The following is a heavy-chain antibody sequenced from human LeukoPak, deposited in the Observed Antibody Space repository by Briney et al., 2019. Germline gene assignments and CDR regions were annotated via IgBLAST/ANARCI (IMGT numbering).Heavy chain of an antibody. Sequence: SETLSLTCTVSGVSINTCYASWIRQAPGKGLEFIGLIYNGGNTNYNPSLKSRATISVDTSNNQFSLRLTSVTAADTAMYYCAAGPWELDFWGQGTLVTVSS. CDR2: IYNGGNT. J-gene: IGHJ4*02. CDR3: AAGPWELDF. CDR1: GVSINTCY. D-gene: IGHD1-26*01. V-gene: IGHV4-4*09.